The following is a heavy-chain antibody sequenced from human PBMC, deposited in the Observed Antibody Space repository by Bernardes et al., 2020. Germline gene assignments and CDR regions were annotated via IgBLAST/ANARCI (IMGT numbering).Heavy chain of an antibody. CDR3: ARDPEYCSSTSCYTVSGWFDP. V-gene: IGHV3-7*01. D-gene: IGHD2-2*02. Sequence: GGSLRLSCAASGFTFSSYWMSWVRQAPGKGLEWVANIKQDGSEKYYVDSVKGRFTISRDNAKNSLYLQMNSLRAEDTAVYYCARDPEYCSSTSCYTVSGWFDPWGQGTLVTVSS. J-gene: IGHJ5*02. CDR2: IKQDGSEK. CDR1: GFTFSSYW.